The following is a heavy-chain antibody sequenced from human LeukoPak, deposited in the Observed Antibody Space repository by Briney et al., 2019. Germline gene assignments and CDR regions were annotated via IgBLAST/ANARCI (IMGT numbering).Heavy chain of an antibody. Sequence: SETLSLTCTVSGGSISSYYWSWIRQPPGKGLEWIGYIYYSGSTNYNPSLKSRVTISVDTSKNQFSLKLSSVTAADTAVYYCARGKIGSRRDYYYHYMDVWGKGTTVTVSS. V-gene: IGHV4-59*01. D-gene: IGHD1-14*01. CDR3: ARGKIGSRRDYYYHYMDV. J-gene: IGHJ6*03. CDR1: GGSISSYY. CDR2: IYYSGST.